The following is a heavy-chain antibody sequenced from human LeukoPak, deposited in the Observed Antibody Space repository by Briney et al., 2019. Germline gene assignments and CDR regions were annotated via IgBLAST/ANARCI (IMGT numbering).Heavy chain of an antibody. CDR2: INTSGGSA. J-gene: IGHJ5*02. D-gene: IGHD3-10*02. V-gene: IGHV3-23*01. Sequence: PGGSLRLSCAASGFTFSNYVMSWVRQAPGKGLEPVSCINTSGGSACYADSVKGRFTISRDNSKNTLYLQMNSLRVEDTAVYYCAALVRGPRSFDPWGQGTLLTVSS. CDR1: GFTFSNYV. CDR3: AALVRGPRSFDP.